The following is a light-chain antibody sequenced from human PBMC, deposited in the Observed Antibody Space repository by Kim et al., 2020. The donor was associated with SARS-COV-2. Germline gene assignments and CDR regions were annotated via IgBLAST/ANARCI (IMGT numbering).Light chain of an antibody. CDR1: QSVTSTY. CDR3: QHYGSSRT. CDR2: GAS. Sequence: LSPGERATLSCRASQSVTSTYLAWYQQKPGQAPRLLIYGASIRATGIPDRFSGSGSGTDFTLTISRLEPEDFAVYYCQHYGSSRTFGQGTKVDIK. V-gene: IGKV3-20*01. J-gene: IGKJ1*01.